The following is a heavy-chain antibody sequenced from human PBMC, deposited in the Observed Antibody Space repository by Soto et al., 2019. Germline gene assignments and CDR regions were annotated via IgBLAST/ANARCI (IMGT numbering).Heavy chain of an antibody. V-gene: IGHV1-18*04. D-gene: IGHD3-10*01. CDR3: ARLVVYPLWSQLDY. Sequence: GASVKVSSKASGYTFTSYGISWVRQAPGQGLEWMGWISAYNGNTNYAQKLQGRVTMTTDTSTSTAYMELRSLRSDDTAVYYCARLVVYPLWSQLDYWGQGTLVTVSS. CDR2: ISAYNGNT. J-gene: IGHJ4*02. CDR1: GYTFTSYG.